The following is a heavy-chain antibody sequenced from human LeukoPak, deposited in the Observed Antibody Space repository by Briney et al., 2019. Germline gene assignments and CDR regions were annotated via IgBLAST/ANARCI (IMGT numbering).Heavy chain of an antibody. D-gene: IGHD3-3*01. CDR1: GFTFSSYG. CDR3: ARDGGIGLDY. J-gene: IGHJ4*02. Sequence: PGGSLRLSCAASGFTFSSYGMPWVRQAPGKGLEWVAVIWYDESKKYHADSVKGRFTISRDVSKNTLYLQMNSLRAEDTAVYYCARDGGIGLDYWGQGTLVTVSS. CDR2: IWYDESKK. V-gene: IGHV3-33*01.